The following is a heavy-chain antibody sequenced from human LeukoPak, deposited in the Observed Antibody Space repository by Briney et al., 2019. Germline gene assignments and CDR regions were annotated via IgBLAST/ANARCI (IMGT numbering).Heavy chain of an antibody. D-gene: IGHD6-13*01. Sequence: GGSLRLSCAASGFTFDDYAMHWVRQAPGKGLEWVSGISWNSGSIGYADSVKGRFTISRDNAKNSLYLQMNSLRAEDMALYYCAKDIRVRAAAGTGPFDYWGQGTLVTVSS. J-gene: IGHJ4*02. CDR1: GFTFDDYA. CDR3: AKDIRVRAAAGTGPFDY. V-gene: IGHV3-9*03. CDR2: ISWNSGSI.